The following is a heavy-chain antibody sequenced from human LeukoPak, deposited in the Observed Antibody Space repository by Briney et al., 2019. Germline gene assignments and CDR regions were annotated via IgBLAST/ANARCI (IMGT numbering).Heavy chain of an antibody. CDR1: GGTFSSYA. CDR3: ARVQPGHTSPRAFDV. CDR2: IIPIFRTP. V-gene: IGHV1-69*13. D-gene: IGHD1-14*01. Sequence: GASVKVSCKASGGTFSSYAISWVGQAPGQGLEWMGGIIPIFRTPNYAQKSQGRVTITADESTNTAYMELSSLRSEDTAVYFCARVQPGHTSPRAFDVWGQGTMVTVSS. J-gene: IGHJ3*01.